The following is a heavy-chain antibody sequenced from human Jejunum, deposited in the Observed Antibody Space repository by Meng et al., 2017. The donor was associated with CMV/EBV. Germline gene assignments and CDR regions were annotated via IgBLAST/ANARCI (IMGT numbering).Heavy chain of an antibody. V-gene: IGHV3-30*02. CDR3: AKDGQGIVLSPDHIDN. D-gene: IGHD2/OR15-2a*01. CDR1: GFTFNNYG. J-gene: IGHJ4*02. Sequence: QVHLVESGGGVVQPGGSLILFCVASGFTFNNYGLYWVRQAPGKGLEWVAFIRYDGNAKYYADSVKGRFTISRDNSENTLYLEVKRLRPEDTAMYYCAKDGQGIVLSPDHIDNWGQGTLVTVSS. CDR2: IRYDGNAK.